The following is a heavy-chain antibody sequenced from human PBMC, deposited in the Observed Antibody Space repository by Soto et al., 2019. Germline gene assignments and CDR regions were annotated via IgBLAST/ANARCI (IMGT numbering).Heavy chain of an antibody. J-gene: IGHJ4*02. Sequence: QVQLQESGPGLVKPSGTLSLTCAVSGGSISSSNWWSWVRQPPGKGLEWIGEIYHSGSTNYNPSLKNRVTISVDKSQNRFSLKLSAVTAADTAVYYCARVYGSGRYSRGRVGYWGQGTLVTVSS. D-gene: IGHD3-10*01. CDR1: GGSISSSNW. CDR2: IYHSGST. CDR3: ARVYGSGRYSRGRVGY. V-gene: IGHV4-4*02.